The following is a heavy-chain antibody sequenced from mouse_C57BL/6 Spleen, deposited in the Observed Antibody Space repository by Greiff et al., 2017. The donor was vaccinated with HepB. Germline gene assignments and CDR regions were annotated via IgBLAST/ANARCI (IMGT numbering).Heavy chain of an antibody. D-gene: IGHD2-10*02. CDR2: IYPGDGDT. J-gene: IGHJ2*01. CDR3: ARPSGYGSFDY. Sequence: QVQLQQSGPELVKPGASVKISCKASGYAFSSSWMNWVKQRPGKGLEWIGRIYPGDGDTNYNGKFKGKATLTADKSSSTAYMQLSSLTSEDSAVYCCARPSGYGSFDYWGQGTTLTVSS. CDR1: GYAFSSSW. V-gene: IGHV1-82*01.